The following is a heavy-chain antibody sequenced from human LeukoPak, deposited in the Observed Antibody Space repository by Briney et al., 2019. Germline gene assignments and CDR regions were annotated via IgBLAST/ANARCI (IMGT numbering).Heavy chain of an antibody. J-gene: IGHJ4*02. D-gene: IGHD3-22*01. CDR3: ATVGFPSPNTYYYDSSGYYYFDY. Sequence: ASVKVSCKVSGYTLTELSMHWVRQAPGKGLEWMGGFDPEDGETIYAQKFQGRVTMTEVTSTDTAYMELSSLRSEDTAVYYCATVGFPSPNTYYYDSSGYYYFDYWGQGTLVTVSS. CDR2: FDPEDGET. V-gene: IGHV1-24*01. CDR1: GYTLTELS.